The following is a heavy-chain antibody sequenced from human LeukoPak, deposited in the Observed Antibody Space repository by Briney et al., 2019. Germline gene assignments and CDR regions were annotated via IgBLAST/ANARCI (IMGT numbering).Heavy chain of an antibody. CDR2: ISSSSSYI. CDR1: GFTFSSYS. J-gene: IGHJ4*02. V-gene: IGHV3-21*01. Sequence: GGSLRLSCAASGFTFSSYSMNWVRQAPGKGLEWVSSISSSSSYIYYADSVKGRFTISRDNAKNSLYLQMNSLRAEDTAVYYCARAKEPYYYDSSGLECDYWGQGTLVTVSS. D-gene: IGHD3-22*01. CDR3: ARAKEPYYYDSSGLECDY.